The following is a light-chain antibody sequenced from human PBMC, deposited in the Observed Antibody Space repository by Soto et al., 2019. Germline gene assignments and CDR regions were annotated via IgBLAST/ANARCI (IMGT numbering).Light chain of an antibody. V-gene: IGKV3-20*01. CDR2: GAS. Sequence: EIVLTQSPATLSLSPGERATLSCSASHSVTGNYLAWYRQKPGQTPRLLIFGASRRATGIPDRFSGSGSGTDVTLTISRLEPEDFAVYYCQHYLDSPWACGQGTKVEIK. J-gene: IGKJ1*01. CDR3: QHYLDSPWA. CDR1: HSVTGNY.